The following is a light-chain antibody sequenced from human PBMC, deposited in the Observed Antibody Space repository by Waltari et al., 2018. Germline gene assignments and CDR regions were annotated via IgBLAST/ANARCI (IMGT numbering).Light chain of an antibody. V-gene: IGLV2-14*01. CDR1: SSDVRAYDY. Sequence: QSALTQPASVSGSPGQSITISCTGTSSDVRAYDYVSWYQQKPGKAPPLIIYEVRGRSPGVPNRFSGLKSGYTAFLTISGLQAEDEADYYCTSYTTSRTWVFGGGTKLTVL. CDR3: TSYTTSRTWV. J-gene: IGLJ3*02. CDR2: EVR.